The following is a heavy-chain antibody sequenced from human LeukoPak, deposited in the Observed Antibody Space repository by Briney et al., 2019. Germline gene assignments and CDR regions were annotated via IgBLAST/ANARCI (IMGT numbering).Heavy chain of an antibody. CDR1: GFTFDDYA. D-gene: IGHD3-22*01. CDR3: AKDGLHYYDSSGYYSH. J-gene: IGHJ4*02. V-gene: IGHV3-9*01. CDR2: ISWNSGSI. Sequence: GGSLRLSCAASGFTFDDYAMHWVRQAPGKGLEWVSGISWNSGSIGYADSVKGRFTISRDNAKNSLYLQMNSLRAEDTALYYCAKDGLHYYDSSGYYSHWGQGTLVTVSS.